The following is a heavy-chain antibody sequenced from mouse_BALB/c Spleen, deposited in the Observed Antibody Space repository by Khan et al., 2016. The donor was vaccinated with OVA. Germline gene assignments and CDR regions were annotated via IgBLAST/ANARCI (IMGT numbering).Heavy chain of an antibody. V-gene: IGHV14-1*02. J-gene: IGHJ3*01. CDR1: GFNIKDYY. D-gene: IGHD2-1*01. CDR2: IDPENGNT. CDR3: ARRGYGNYWFAY. Sequence: VQLQQSGAELVRPGALVKLSCKASGFNIKDYYKLWVKQRPEQGLEWIGWIDPENGNTIYDPKFQAKASITADTSSNTAYLQLSSLTSEDTAVYYCARRGYGNYWFAYWGQGTLVTVSA.